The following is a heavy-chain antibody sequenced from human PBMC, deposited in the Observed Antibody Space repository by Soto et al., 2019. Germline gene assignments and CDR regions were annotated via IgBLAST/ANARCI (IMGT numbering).Heavy chain of an antibody. CDR1: GGSISSGDYY. CDR2: IYYSGST. D-gene: IGHD5-18*01. V-gene: IGHV4-30-4*01. Sequence: SETLSLTCTVSGGSISSGDYYWSWIRQPPGKGLEWIGYIYYSGSTYYNPSLKSRVTISVDTSKNQFSLKLSSVTAADTAVYYCAREIQLWLSWFDPWGQGTLVTAPQ. J-gene: IGHJ5*02. CDR3: AREIQLWLSWFDP.